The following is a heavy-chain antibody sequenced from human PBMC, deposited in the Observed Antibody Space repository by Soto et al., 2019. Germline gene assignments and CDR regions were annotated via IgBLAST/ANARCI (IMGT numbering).Heavy chain of an antibody. CDR3: ARERLNTGWYGFDH. V-gene: IGHV1-18*04. D-gene: IGHD6-19*01. CDR1: GYTFSNYD. J-gene: IGHJ4*02. Sequence: VASVKVSCKTSGYTFSNYDFSWVRQAPGQGLEWMGWVSNKNGVTNYAEKFRDRVTMTTDISTNTIYIELRSLRSDDTAVYFCARERLNTGWYGFDHWGQGTQVTVSS. CDR2: VSNKNGVT.